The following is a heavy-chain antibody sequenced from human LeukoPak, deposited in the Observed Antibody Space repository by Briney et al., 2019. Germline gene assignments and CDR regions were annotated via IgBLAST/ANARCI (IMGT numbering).Heavy chain of an antibody. CDR2: INWNGGSR. CDR1: GFTFDDYA. J-gene: IGHJ5*02. CDR3: ARDRCSSTSCYNTPNWFDP. Sequence: GGSLRLSCAASGFTFDDYAMHWVRQAPGKGLEWVSGINWNGGSRGYADSVKGRFTISRDNAKNSVYLQMNSLRSEDTAFYHCARDRCSSTSCYNTPNWFDPWGQGTLVTVST. V-gene: IGHV3-20*01. D-gene: IGHD2-2*02.